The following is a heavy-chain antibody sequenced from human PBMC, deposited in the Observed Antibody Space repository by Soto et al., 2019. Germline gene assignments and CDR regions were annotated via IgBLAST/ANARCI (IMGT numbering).Heavy chain of an antibody. CDR1: GGSIGSTTYY. V-gene: IGHV4-39*02. Sequence: SETLSLTCTVSGGSIGSTTYYWGWMRQPPGKGLEWIASFFVGGNTNYNPSLKSRVTISVDTSKNQFSLKLSSVTAADTAVYYCARERPDGARLDPWGQGTLVTVSS. CDR3: ARERPDGARLDP. D-gene: IGHD6-6*01. J-gene: IGHJ5*02. CDR2: FFVGGNT.